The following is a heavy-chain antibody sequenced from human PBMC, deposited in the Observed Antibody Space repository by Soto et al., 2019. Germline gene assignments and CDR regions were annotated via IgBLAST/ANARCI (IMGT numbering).Heavy chain of an antibody. CDR2: ISGSGGST. D-gene: IGHD3-22*01. CDR3: ASSYYYDSSGYHWFDP. J-gene: IGHJ5*02. V-gene: IGHV3-23*01. Sequence: PGGSLRLSCAASGFTFSSYAMSWVRQAPGKGLEWVSAISGSGGSTYYADSVKGRFTISRDNSKNTLYLQMNSLRAEDTAVYYCASSYYYDSSGYHWFDPWGQGTLVTVSS. CDR1: GFTFSSYA.